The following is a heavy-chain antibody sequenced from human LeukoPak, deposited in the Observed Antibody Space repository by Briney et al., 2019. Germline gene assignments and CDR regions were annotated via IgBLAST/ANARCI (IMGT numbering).Heavy chain of an antibody. CDR3: ARGLPLFGEPPRC. Sequence: SETLSLTCAVYGGSFSGYYWSWIRQPPGKGLEWIGEINHSGSTNYNPSLKSRVTISVDTSKNQFSLKLSSVTAADTAVYYCARGLPLFGEPPRCRGQGTLVTVSS. V-gene: IGHV4-34*01. J-gene: IGHJ1*01. D-gene: IGHD3-10*01. CDR1: GGSFSGYY. CDR2: INHSGST.